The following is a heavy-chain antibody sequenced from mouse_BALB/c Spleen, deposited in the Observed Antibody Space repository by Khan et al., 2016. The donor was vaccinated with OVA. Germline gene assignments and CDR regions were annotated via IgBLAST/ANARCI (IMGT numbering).Heavy chain of an antibody. Sequence: EVKLLESGPGLVKPSQSLSLTCTVTGYSITSGYAWNWIRQFPGNKLEWMGYIRYSGFTSYTPSLKSRISITRDTSKNQFFLQLNSVTTEDTATYYCARGNYYGYYFDYGGQGTTLTVSS. J-gene: IGHJ2*01. CDR1: GYSITSGYA. D-gene: IGHD1-1*01. CDR3: ARGNYYGYYFDY. V-gene: IGHV3-2*02. CDR2: IRYSGFT.